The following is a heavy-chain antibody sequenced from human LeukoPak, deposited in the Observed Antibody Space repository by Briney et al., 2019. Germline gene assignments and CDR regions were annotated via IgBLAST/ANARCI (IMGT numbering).Heavy chain of an antibody. CDR1: GFSFDDYG. Sequence: GGSLRLSCAASGFSFDDYGMSWVRQAPGKRLEWLSGINWKTGATGYSDSVKGRFTISKDNTKNSLYLQMNSLRAEDTAFYYCARETSARGVSTHWGQGTLVTVSS. J-gene: IGHJ4*02. CDR3: ARETSARGVSTH. CDR2: INWKTGAT. V-gene: IGHV3-20*04. D-gene: IGHD3-10*01.